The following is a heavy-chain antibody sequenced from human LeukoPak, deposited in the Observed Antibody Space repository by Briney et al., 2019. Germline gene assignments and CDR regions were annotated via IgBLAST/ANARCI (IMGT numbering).Heavy chain of an antibody. CDR1: GGSFSGYY. D-gene: IGHD3-16*01. J-gene: IGHJ6*03. Sequence: SETLSLTCAVYGGSFSGYYWSWIRQPPGKGLEWIGEINHSGSTNYNPSLTSRVTISVDTSKNQFSLKLSSVTAADTAVYYCARAHMITSYYYYYYMDVWGKGTTVTVSS. CDR3: ARAHMITSYYYYYYMDV. V-gene: IGHV4-34*01. CDR2: INHSGST.